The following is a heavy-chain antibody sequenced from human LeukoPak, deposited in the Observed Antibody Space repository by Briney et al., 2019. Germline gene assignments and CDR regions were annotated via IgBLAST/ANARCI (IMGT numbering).Heavy chain of an antibody. CDR3: ARDPDGYKFFDY. CDR1: GYTFSNYG. J-gene: IGHJ4*02. CDR2: ISAYNNNT. D-gene: IGHD5-24*01. Sequence: SVKVSCKTSGYTFSNYGVSWVRQAPGQGLEWMGWISAYNNNTNYAQKFQGRLTMTTDTSTSTAYMELRSLRSDDTAVYYCARDPDGYKFFDYWGRGRPVAVSS. V-gene: IGHV1-18*01.